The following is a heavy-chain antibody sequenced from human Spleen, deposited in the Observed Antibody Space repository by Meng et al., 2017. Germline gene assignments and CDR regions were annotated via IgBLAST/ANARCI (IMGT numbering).Heavy chain of an antibody. D-gene: IGHD4-17*01. CDR3: ARAGTVTYKNFFDY. CDR2: IKQDGSEK. Sequence: GGSLRLSCAVSGFTFSIRWMTWVRQAPGKGLEWVASIKQDGSEKHYVDSVKGRFTISRDNAKNSLDLQMNSLRVEDTAVYYCARAGTVTYKNFFDYWGQGTLVTVSS. CDR1: GFTFSIRW. V-gene: IGHV3-7*01. J-gene: IGHJ4*02.